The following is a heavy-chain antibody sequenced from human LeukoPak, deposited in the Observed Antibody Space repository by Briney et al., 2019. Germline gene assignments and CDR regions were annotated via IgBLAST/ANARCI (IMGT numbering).Heavy chain of an antibody. Sequence: GGSLRLSCAASGFSFSSHWMNWVRQAPGKGLQWVATIKGDGSEKFYVDSVKGRCTISRDNAKNSLYLQMNILRAEDTAVYYCARDGPATDTDLDCCGQGTLVIVSS. CDR2: IKGDGSEK. V-gene: IGHV3-7*01. J-gene: IGHJ4*02. CDR1: GFSFSSHW. CDR3: ARDGPATDTDLDC. D-gene: IGHD6-13*01.